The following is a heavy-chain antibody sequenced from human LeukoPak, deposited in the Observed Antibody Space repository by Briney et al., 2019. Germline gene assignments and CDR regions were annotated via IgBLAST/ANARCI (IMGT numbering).Heavy chain of an antibody. Sequence: SETLSLTCAVYGGSFSGYYWSWIRQPPGKGLEWIGEINHSGSTNYNPSLKSRVTISVDASKNQFSLKLSSVTAADTAVYYCARGRSSMVRGYYYYYMDVWGKGTTVTISS. J-gene: IGHJ6*03. CDR3: ARGRSSMVRGYYYYYMDV. CDR2: INHSGST. V-gene: IGHV4-34*01. D-gene: IGHD3-10*01. CDR1: GGSFSGYY.